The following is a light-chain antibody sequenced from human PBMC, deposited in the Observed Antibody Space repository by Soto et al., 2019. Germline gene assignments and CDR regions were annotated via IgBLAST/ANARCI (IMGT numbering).Light chain of an antibody. J-gene: IGLJ2*01. Sequence: SYELTQSPLVSVSPGQTATITCSGDKLGDKYAYWYQQKPGQSPVVVIYEDTKRPSGIPERFSGSNSGNTATLTISGTQAMDEADYYCQAWDSSSVVFGGGTKLTVL. CDR3: QAWDSSSVV. V-gene: IGLV3-1*01. CDR1: KLGDKY. CDR2: EDT.